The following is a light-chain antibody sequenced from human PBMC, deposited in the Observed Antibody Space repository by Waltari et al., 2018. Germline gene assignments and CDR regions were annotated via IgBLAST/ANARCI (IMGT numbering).Light chain of an antibody. V-gene: IGLV1-40*01. CDR3: QSYDSSLSHWV. CDR1: SSNIGPGYD. Sequence: QSVLTQTPSVSGAPGQRVIISCTGSSSNIGPGYDVHWYQQLPTAPKLLISGNNNRPSGVPDRFFGSKSGTSASLAITGLQAEDEADYYCQSYDSSLSHWVFGGGTKLTVL. J-gene: IGLJ3*02. CDR2: GNN.